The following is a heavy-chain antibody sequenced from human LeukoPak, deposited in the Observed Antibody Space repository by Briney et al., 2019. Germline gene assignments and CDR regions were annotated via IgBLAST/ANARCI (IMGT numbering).Heavy chain of an antibody. CDR3: ARDSVVVPAAMVHNYYYYYMDV. CDR1: GYTFTGYY. J-gene: IGHJ6*03. Sequence: GASVKVSCKASGYTFTGYYMHWVRQAPGQGLEWMGWINPKSGGTNYAQKFQGRVTMTRDTSISTAYMELSRLRSDDTAVYYCARDSVVVPAAMVHNYYYYYMDVWGKGTTVTVSS. D-gene: IGHD2-2*01. CDR2: INPKSGGT. V-gene: IGHV1-2*02.